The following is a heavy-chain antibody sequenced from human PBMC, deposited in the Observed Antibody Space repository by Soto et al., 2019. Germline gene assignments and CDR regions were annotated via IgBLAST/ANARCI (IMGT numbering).Heavy chain of an antibody. CDR3: ARDRASIAAAGTFNY. D-gene: IGHD6-13*01. CDR1: GFTFSSYG. Sequence: GGSLRLSCAASGFTFSSYGMHWVRQAPGKGLEWVAVIWYDGSNKYYADSVKGRFTISRDNPKNTLHLQMNSLRAEDTAVYYCARDRASIAAAGTFNYWGQGTLVTVSS. J-gene: IGHJ4*02. CDR2: IWYDGSNK. V-gene: IGHV3-33*01.